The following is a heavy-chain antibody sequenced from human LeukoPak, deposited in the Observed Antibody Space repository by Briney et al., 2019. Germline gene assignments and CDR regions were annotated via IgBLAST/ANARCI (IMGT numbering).Heavy chain of an antibody. J-gene: IGHJ4*02. CDR1: GSTFSSYA. V-gene: IGHV3-23*01. Sequence: GGSLRLSCAASGSTFSSYAMGWVRQAPGKGLEWVSAISGSGGSTYYADSVKGRFTISRDNSKNTLYLQMNSLRAEDTAVYYCAKSGAGCSSTSCDLDYWGQGTLVTVSS. CDR3: AKSGAGCSSTSCDLDY. D-gene: IGHD2-2*01. CDR2: ISGSGGST.